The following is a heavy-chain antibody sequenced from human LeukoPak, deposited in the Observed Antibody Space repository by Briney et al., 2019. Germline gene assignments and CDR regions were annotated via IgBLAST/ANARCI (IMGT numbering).Heavy chain of an antibody. D-gene: IGHD6-19*01. CDR2: IYYSGST. CDR3: AREAGVHYYYGMDV. CDR1: GGSIRSSYYY. Sequence: SETLSLACTVSGGSIRSSYYYWGWIRQPPGKGLEWIGYIYYSGSTNYNPSLKSRVTISVDTSKNQFSLKLSSVTAADTAVYYCAREAGVHYYYGMDVWGQGTTVTVSS. J-gene: IGHJ6*02. V-gene: IGHV4-61*01.